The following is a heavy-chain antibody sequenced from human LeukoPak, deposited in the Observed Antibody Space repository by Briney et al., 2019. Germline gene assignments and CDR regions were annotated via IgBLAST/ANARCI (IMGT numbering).Heavy chain of an antibody. Sequence: QPGGSLRLSCAASGFPFSSYALSWDRQPPGKGLEWVSAISDSGGNTYYADSVKGRFTISRDNSKNTLYLQMNSLRAEDTAVYYCAHSSGGVSDLNYFDYWGQGTLVTVSS. V-gene: IGHV3-23*01. J-gene: IGHJ4*02. CDR2: ISDSGGNT. CDR1: GFPFSSYA. CDR3: AHSSGGVSDLNYFDY. D-gene: IGHD6-19*01.